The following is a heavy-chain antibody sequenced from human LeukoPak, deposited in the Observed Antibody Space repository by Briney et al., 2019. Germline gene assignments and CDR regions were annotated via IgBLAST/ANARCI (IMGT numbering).Heavy chain of an antibody. CDR1: GGSFSGYY. Sequence: SGTLSLTCAVYGGSFSGYYWSWIRQPPGKGLEWIGEINHSGSTNYNPSLKSRVTISVDTYKNQFSLKLSSVTAADTAVYYCARGGSVVPAAFSFDYWGQGTLVTVSS. D-gene: IGHD2-2*01. CDR2: INHSGST. CDR3: ARGGSVVPAAFSFDY. J-gene: IGHJ4*02. V-gene: IGHV4-34*01.